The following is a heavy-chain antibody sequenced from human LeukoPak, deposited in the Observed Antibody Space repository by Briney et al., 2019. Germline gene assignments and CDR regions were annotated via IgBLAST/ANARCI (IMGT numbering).Heavy chain of an antibody. J-gene: IGHJ3*02. CDR2: IKTNIAGGTT. Sequence: PGGSLRLSCAGSGFTFSNAWMSWVRQAPGKGLEGVGRIKTNIAGGTTDYAAPVKGRFTISRDDSEHTLYLQMNSLRSEDTAVYYCIREGRDSSGWSGAFDIWGQGTLVTVSS. CDR1: GFTFSNAW. CDR3: IREGRDSSGWSGAFDI. D-gene: IGHD6-19*01. V-gene: IGHV3-15*01.